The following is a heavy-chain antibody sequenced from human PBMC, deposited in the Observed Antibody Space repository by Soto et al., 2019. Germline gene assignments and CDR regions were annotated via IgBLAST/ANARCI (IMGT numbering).Heavy chain of an antibody. CDR1: GFTFSNYA. Sequence: EVQLLESGGGLVQPGGSLRLSCAASGFTFSNYAMTWVRQAPGKGLEWVSSISGGGTFYADSAKGRFTISRDNSKNTLYLQMNSLRVEDTAAYFCAKGVGDNNWTYFANWGQGSLVTVSS. D-gene: IGHD1-1*01. CDR3: AKGVGDNNWTYFAN. V-gene: IGHV3-23*01. J-gene: IGHJ4*02. CDR2: ISGGGT.